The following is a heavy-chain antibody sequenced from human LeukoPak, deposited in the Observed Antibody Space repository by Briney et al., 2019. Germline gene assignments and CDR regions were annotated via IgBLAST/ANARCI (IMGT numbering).Heavy chain of an antibody. Sequence: GASVKVSCKVSGYTLTELSMHWVRQARGKGLEWMGGFDPEDGETIYAQKFQGRVTMTEDTSTDTAYMELSSLRSEDTAVYYCAGATLTYSSSYYYYYYYMTSGAKGPRSPSP. CDR1: GYTLTELS. J-gene: IGHJ6*03. CDR3: AGATLTYSSSYYYYYYYMTS. D-gene: IGHD6-6*01. CDR2: FDPEDGET. V-gene: IGHV1-24*01.